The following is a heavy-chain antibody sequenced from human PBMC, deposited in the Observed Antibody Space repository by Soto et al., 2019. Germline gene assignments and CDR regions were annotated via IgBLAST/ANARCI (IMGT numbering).Heavy chain of an antibody. J-gene: IGHJ6*02. V-gene: IGHV1-69*04. CDR3: ARDFPSTSMQSYYYGMYV. CDR2: IIPILGIA. Sequence: GASVKVSCKASGGTFSSYTISWVRQAPGQGLEWMGRIIPILGIANYAQKFQGRVTITADKSTSTAYMELSSLRSEDTAVYYCARDFPSTSMQSYYYGMYVCGQGTTVPGSS. CDR1: GGTFSSYT.